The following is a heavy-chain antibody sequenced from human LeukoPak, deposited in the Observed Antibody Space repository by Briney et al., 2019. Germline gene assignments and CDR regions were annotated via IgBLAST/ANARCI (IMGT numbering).Heavy chain of an antibody. CDR1: GFTFTSSA. D-gene: IGHD1-26*01. CDR2: IVVGSGNT. Sequence: SVKVSCKASGFTFTSSAMQWVRQARGQRLERIGWIVVGSGNTNYAQKFQERVTITRDMSTSTAYMELSSLRSEDTAVYYCAADWSIQGGSYPTFAFDIWGQGTMVTVSS. V-gene: IGHV1-58*02. CDR3: AADWSIQGGSYPTFAFDI. J-gene: IGHJ3*02.